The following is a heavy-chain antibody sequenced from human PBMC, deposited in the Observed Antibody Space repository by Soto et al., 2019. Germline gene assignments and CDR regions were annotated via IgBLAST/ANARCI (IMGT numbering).Heavy chain of an antibody. CDR3: AHRLTWDAFDI. J-gene: IGHJ3*02. CDR1: GFSLSDNGVG. Sequence: QITLKESGPTLVKRTQTLTLTCTFSGFSLSDNGVGVGWIRQPPGKALEWLALIYWDDEKIYSPSLKTRLTITKDTSKNQVLLTMTNMDPVDTATYYCAHRLTWDAFDIWGQGTMVTVS. D-gene: IGHD1-26*01. V-gene: IGHV2-5*02. CDR2: IYWDDEK.